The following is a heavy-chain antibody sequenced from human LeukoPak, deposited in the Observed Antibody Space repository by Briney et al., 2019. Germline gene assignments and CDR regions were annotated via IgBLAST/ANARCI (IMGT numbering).Heavy chain of an antibody. CDR2: IWPGDSDA. CDR3: ARLFWGYGGYDGGGDH. CDR1: GYTFSDYW. Sequence: GESLKISCQGSGYTFSDYWIAWVRQKPGKGLEWMGIIWPGDSDAKYIPSLQGQVTFSVDKSISTAYIELNSLKASDTAIYYCARLFWGYGGYDGGGDHWGQGTLVTVSS. J-gene: IGHJ4*02. V-gene: IGHV5-51*01. D-gene: IGHD5-12*01.